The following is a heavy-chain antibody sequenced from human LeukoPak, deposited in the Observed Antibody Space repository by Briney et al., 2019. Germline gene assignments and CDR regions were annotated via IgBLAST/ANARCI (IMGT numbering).Heavy chain of an antibody. CDR1: GGSISSYY. CDR2: IYTSGST. V-gene: IGHV4-4*07. CDR3: ARDGGYGAGYFDY. D-gene: IGHD6-19*01. J-gene: IGHJ4*02. Sequence: SETLYLTCTVSGGSISSYYWSWIRQPAGKGLQWLGRIYTSGSTNYNPSLKSRVTMSVDTSKNQFSLKLSSVTAADTAVYYCARDGGYGAGYFDYWGQGTLVTVSS.